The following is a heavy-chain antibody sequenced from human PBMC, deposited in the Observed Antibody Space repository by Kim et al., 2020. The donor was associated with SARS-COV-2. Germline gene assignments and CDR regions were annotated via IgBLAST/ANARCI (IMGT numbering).Heavy chain of an antibody. CDR3: AKDPGGIAAAGTFFDY. J-gene: IGHJ4*02. V-gene: IGHV3-33*06. D-gene: IGHD6-13*01. Sequence: SVKGRFTISRDNSKNTLYLQMNSLRAEDTAVYYCAKDPGGIAAAGTFFDYWGQGTLVTVSS.